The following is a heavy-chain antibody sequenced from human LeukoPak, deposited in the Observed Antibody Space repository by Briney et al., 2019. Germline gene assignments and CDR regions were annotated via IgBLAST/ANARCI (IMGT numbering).Heavy chain of an antibody. D-gene: IGHD3-3*01. V-gene: IGHV3-30*18. Sequence: GGSLRLSCAASGFTFSSYGMHWVRQAPGKGLEWVAVISYDGSNKYYADSVKGRFTISRDNSKNTLYLQMNSLRVEDTAVYYCAKDRAYYDFWSGYPTDWFDPWGQGTLVTVSS. CDR3: AKDRAYYDFWSGYPTDWFDP. CDR2: ISYDGSNK. J-gene: IGHJ5*02. CDR1: GFTFSSYG.